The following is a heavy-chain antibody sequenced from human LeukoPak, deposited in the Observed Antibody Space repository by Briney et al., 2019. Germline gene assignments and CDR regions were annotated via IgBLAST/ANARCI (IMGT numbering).Heavy chain of an antibody. CDR3: TRPSPSGWYQGDY. CDR1: GFTFSSYG. CDR2: TSYDGSNK. Sequence: PGRSLRLSCTASGFTFSSYGMHWVRQAPGKGLEWVAITSYDGSNKNYADSVKGRFTISRDNSKNTLYLQMNSLRPEDTAVYYCTRPSPSGWYQGDYWGQGTLVTVSS. V-gene: IGHV3-30*03. D-gene: IGHD6-19*01. J-gene: IGHJ4*02.